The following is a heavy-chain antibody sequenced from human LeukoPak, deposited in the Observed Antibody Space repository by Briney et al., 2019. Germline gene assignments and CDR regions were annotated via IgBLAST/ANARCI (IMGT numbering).Heavy chain of an antibody. CDR1: GYTFTSYD. V-gene: IGHV1-8*01. D-gene: IGHD6-13*01. Sequence: ASVKVSCKASGYTFTSYDINWVRQATGQGLEWMGWMNPNSGNTGYAQKFQGRVTMTRNTSISTAYMELSSLRSEDTAVYYCARGPRPPSSSWSPITLDYGMDVWGQGTTVTVSS. J-gene: IGHJ6*02. CDR3: ARGPRPPSSSWSPITLDYGMDV. CDR2: MNPNSGNT.